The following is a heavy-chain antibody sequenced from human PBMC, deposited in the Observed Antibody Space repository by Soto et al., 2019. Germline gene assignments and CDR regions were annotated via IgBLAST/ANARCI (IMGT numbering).Heavy chain of an antibody. CDR1: GGPVSPYH. CDR2: IYYRGNT. J-gene: IGHJ4*02. Sequence: SETLSLTCTVSGGPVSPYHRSWIRQPPGKGLEWIGYIYYRGNTKYNPSLKSRVTMSVDTSKNQFSLKLSSVTAADTAVYYCAGEGGKYSYGFSPFDYWGQGTLVTVSS. CDR3: AGEGGKYSYGFSPFDY. V-gene: IGHV4-59*02. D-gene: IGHD5-18*01.